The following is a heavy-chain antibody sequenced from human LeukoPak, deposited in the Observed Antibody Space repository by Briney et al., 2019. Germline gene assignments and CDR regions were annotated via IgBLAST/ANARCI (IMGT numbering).Heavy chain of an antibody. CDR3: AGAGRGFTYGYSDS. CDR2: ISPSGSTI. Sequence: GGSLSLSCEVSGFSFSDYYMTWIRQAPGKGLEWVSYISPSGSTIRNADSVKGRFTISRDNTRNSLYLQMSSLRADDTAVYYCAGAGRGFTYGYSDSWGQGTLVTVSS. V-gene: IGHV3-11*01. J-gene: IGHJ4*02. D-gene: IGHD2-8*01. CDR1: GFSFSDYY.